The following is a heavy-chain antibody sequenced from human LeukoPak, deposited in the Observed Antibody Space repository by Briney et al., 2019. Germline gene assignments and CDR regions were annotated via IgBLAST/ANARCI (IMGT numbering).Heavy chain of an antibody. CDR3: ARSTVLEWLLSFDY. CDR2: INPNSGGT. Sequence: GASVKVSCKASGYTFTGYYMHWVRQAPGQGLEWMGRINPNSGGTNYAQKFQGRVTMTRDTSISTAYMELSSLRSEDTAVYYCARSTVLEWLLSFDYWGQGTLVTVSS. CDR1: GYTFTGYY. J-gene: IGHJ4*02. V-gene: IGHV1-2*06. D-gene: IGHD3-3*01.